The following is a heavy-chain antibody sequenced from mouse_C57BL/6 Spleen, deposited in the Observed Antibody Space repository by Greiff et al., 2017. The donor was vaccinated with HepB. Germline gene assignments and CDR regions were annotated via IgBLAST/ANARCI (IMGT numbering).Heavy chain of an antibody. CDR3: ARDYGGYYAMDY. D-gene: IGHD1-1*01. Sequence: EVKLMESGGGLVKPGGSLKLSCAASGFTFSDYGMHWVRQAPEKGLEWVAYISSDSSTIYYADTVKGRFTISRDNAKNTLFLQMTSLRSEDTAMDYCARDYGGYYAMDYWGQGTSVTVSS. J-gene: IGHJ4*01. CDR2: ISSDSSTI. CDR1: GFTFSDYG. V-gene: IGHV5-17*01.